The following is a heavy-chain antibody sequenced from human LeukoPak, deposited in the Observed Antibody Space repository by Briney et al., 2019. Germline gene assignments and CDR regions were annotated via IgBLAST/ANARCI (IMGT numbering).Heavy chain of an antibody. Sequence: PSETLSLTCTVSGGSISSGDYHWSWIRQHPEKGLEWIGYIYYSGSTYYNPSIKSRVAMSVDTPKNQFSLKLSSVTAADTAVYYCARSGTASSDYSVDWFDPWGQGTLVIVSS. CDR2: IYYSGST. J-gene: IGHJ5*02. D-gene: IGHD3-22*01. V-gene: IGHV4-31*03. CDR3: ARSGTASSDYSVDWFDP. CDR1: GGSISSGDYH.